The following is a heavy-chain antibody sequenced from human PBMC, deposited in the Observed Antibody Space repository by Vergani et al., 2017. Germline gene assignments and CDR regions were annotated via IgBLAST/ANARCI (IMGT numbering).Heavy chain of an antibody. CDR3: ARETRSRCSYSHAFDV. CDR2: IIPISGTE. CDR1: GGTFSSYA. Sequence: QVQLVQSGAEVKKPGSSVKVSCKASGGTFSSYAISWVRQAPGQGLEWVGGIIPISGTENYAQKFQGRVTITADESTSTAYMELSSLRSEDTAVYYCARETRSRCSYSHAFDVWGQGTMVTVSS. V-gene: IGHV1-69*01. D-gene: IGHD5-18*01. J-gene: IGHJ3*01.